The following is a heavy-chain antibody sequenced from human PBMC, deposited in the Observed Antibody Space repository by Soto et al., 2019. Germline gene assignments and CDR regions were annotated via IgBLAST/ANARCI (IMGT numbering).Heavy chain of an antibody. CDR1: GSTIDDYA. J-gene: IGHJ4*02. V-gene: IGHV3-9*01. CDR3: GKDLSPGGLDS. Sequence: GGSLRLSCVVSGSTIDDYAMHWVRQVPGKGLEWVSGIFWVGGGTGYADSVKGRFTISRDRAKNSLSLQMNSLRIEDTAVYYCGKDLSPGGLDSWGQGTLVTVSS. CDR2: IFWVGGGT.